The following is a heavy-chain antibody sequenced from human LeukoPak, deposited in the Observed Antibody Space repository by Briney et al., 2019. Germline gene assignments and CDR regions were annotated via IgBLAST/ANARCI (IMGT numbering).Heavy chain of an antibody. CDR2: ISSSGSTI. Sequence: GGSLRLSCAASGFTFSSYEMNWVRQAPGKGLEWVSYISSSGSTIYYGDSVKGRFTISRDNAKNSLYLQMNSLRAEDTGVYYCARDRLAVAGNADYWGQGTLVTVSS. CDR1: GFTFSSYE. V-gene: IGHV3-48*03. CDR3: ARDRLAVAGNADY. J-gene: IGHJ4*02. D-gene: IGHD6-19*01.